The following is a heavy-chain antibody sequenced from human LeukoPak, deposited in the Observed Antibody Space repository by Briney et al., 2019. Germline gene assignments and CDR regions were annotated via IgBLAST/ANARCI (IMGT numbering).Heavy chain of an antibody. Sequence: NAGGSLRLSCVASGLTFSDYYMSWIRQAPGKGLEWVSYISSSGSTIYYADSVKGRFTISRDNAKNSLYLQMNSLRAEDTAVYYCARGGGYCSGGSCYPYYFDYWGQGTLVTVSS. CDR3: ARGGGYCSGGSCYPYYFDY. CDR1: GLTFSDYY. V-gene: IGHV3-11*01. D-gene: IGHD2-15*01. CDR2: ISSSGSTI. J-gene: IGHJ4*02.